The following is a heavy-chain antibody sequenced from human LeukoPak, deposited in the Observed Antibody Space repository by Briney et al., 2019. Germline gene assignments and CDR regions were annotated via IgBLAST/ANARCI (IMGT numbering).Heavy chain of an antibody. J-gene: IGHJ4*02. CDR3: ARDSSGSYYGGCDY. Sequence: GGSLRLSCAASGFTFSTYWMSWVRQAPGKGLEWVAVISYDGSNKYYADSVKGRFTISRDNSKNTLYLQMNSLRAEDTAVYYCARDSSGSYYGGCDYWGQGTLVTVSS. CDR2: ISYDGSNK. CDR1: GFTFSTYW. D-gene: IGHD1-26*01. V-gene: IGHV3-30-3*01.